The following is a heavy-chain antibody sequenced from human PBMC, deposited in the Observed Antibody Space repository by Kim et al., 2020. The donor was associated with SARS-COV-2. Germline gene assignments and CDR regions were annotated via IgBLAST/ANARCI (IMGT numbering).Heavy chain of an antibody. CDR2: INKDGTWK. D-gene: IGHD2-15*01. CDR1: GFTFSSSY. V-gene: IGHV3-7*01. CDR3: ARGAATPGTDY. J-gene: IGHJ4*02. Sequence: GGSLRLSCVPSGFTFSSSYMSWVRQAPGRGLEWVAIINKDGTWKDYVDSVKGRFTISRDNARNSLYLHMNSLRGEDTAIYNCARGAATPGTDYWGQAALVTVPA.